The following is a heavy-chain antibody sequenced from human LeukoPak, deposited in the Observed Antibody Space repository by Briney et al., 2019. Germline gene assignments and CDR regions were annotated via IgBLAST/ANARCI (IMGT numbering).Heavy chain of an antibody. V-gene: IGHV4-34*01. CDR3: ARHSSGYYYVGQDYYFDY. D-gene: IGHD3-22*01. J-gene: IGHJ4*02. CDR2: INHSGST. CDR1: GGSFSGYY. Sequence: SETLSLTCAVYGGSFSGYYWSWIRQPPGKGLEWIGEINHSGSTNYNPSLKSRVTISVDTSKNQFSLKLSSVTAADTAVYYCARHSSGYYYVGQDYYFDYWGQGTLVTVSS.